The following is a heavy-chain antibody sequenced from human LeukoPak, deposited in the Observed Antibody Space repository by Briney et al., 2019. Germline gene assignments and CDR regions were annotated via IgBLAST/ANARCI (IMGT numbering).Heavy chain of an antibody. Sequence: GGSLRLSCAASGFTLTTYWMTWVRQAPGKGLEWVANIKEDGSEKYYVDSVKGRFTISRDNAKNTLYLQMNSLRAEDTAVYYCVGPYCTGPPFDYWGQGTLVTVSS. V-gene: IGHV3-7*01. CDR1: GFTLTTYW. D-gene: IGHD2-8*02. J-gene: IGHJ4*02. CDR3: VGPYCTGPPFDY. CDR2: IKEDGSEK.